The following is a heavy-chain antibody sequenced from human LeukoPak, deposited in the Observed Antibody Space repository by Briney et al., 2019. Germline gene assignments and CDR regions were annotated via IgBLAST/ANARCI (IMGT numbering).Heavy chain of an antibody. CDR3: ARRASGTKADAFDL. Sequence: GESLKISCKGSGYIVNNHWMDWVRQVPGKGLEWIGIIYPPDSDTRYNPFFQGQVTISADKSTGTAYLQWSRLQASDAAIYYCARRASGTKADAFDLWGQGTLVTVSS. V-gene: IGHV5-51*01. D-gene: IGHD3-10*01. CDR2: IYPPDSDT. J-gene: IGHJ3*01. CDR1: GYIVNNHW.